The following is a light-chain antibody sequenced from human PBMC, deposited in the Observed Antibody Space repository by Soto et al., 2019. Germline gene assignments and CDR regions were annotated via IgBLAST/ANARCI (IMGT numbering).Light chain of an antibody. Sequence: DIVMTQSPATLSVSPGERATLSCGASQNVRDYLAWYQQKPGQAPRLLIHGASTRAPGIPARFSGGGSGTEFTLTISSLQSEDVGTYYCQRYDSDVTFGQGTKVEI. CDR1: QNVRDY. CDR3: QRYDSDVT. J-gene: IGKJ1*01. CDR2: GAS. V-gene: IGKV3-15*01.